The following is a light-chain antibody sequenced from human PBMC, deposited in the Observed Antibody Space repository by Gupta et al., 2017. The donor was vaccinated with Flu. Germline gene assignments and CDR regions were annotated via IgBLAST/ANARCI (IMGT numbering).Light chain of an antibody. V-gene: IGLV1-51*01. Sequence: QSVLTQPPSVSAAPGQKATISCSGSSSNIGNNYVFWYQQLPGTAPKLLIYDNNKRPSGIPDRFSGSKSGTSATLGITGLQTGDEADYYCGTWDSSVSAGVFGGGTKLTVL. CDR3: GTWDSSVSAGV. CDR2: DNN. CDR1: SSNIGNNY. J-gene: IGLJ3*02.